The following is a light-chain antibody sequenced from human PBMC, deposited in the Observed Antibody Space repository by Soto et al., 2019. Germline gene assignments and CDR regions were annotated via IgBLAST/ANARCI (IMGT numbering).Light chain of an antibody. CDR3: QQGYTTPGT. CDR1: QSISSH. CDR2: AAS. J-gene: IGKJ1*01. V-gene: IGKV1-39*01. Sequence: DMQLTQSPSSLSASVGDRVTITCRASQSISSHLNWYLQKPGKAPKLLISAASTLQSGVPSRFSGSGSGTDFTLTISSLQPEDFATYFCQQGYTTPGTFGQGTKVDIK.